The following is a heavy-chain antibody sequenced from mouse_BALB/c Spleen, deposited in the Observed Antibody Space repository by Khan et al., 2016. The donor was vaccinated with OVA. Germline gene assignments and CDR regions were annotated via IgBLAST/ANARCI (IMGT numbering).Heavy chain of an antibody. CDR2: ISYSGST. Sequence: VQLVESGPGLVKPSQSLSLTCTVTGYSITSGYGWNWIRQFPGNKLEWMGYISYSGSTNYNPSLKSRISITRATSKNQLFLQLNSVTTEDTATYYCARTARIKYWGKGTTLTVSS. CDR1: GYSITSGYG. V-gene: IGHV3-2*02. J-gene: IGHJ2*01. D-gene: IGHD1-2*01. CDR3: ARTARIKY.